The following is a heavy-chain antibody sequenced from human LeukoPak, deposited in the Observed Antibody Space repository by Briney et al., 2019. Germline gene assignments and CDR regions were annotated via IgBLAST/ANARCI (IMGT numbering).Heavy chain of an antibody. V-gene: IGHV4-30-4*01. J-gene: IGHJ4*02. CDR3: ARDSDGGGDCYSSWD. Sequence: SQTLTLTCTVSGGSFSSGDYYWSWNRQAQGQGLVWNGYLYYSRSTYYNPSLKSCATISVDTTKNQFSLKLSSVTAADTAVYYCARDSDGGGDCYSSWDWGQGTLVTVSS. CDR1: GGSFSSGDYY. CDR2: LYYSRST. D-gene: IGHD2-21*02.